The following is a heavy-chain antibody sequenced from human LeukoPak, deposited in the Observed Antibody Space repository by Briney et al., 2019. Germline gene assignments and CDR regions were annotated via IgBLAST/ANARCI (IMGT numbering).Heavy chain of an antibody. Sequence: GGSLRLSCAPSGFTFSSYAMSWVRQAPGRGLEWVSAISGSGGSTYYADSVKGRFTISRDNSKNTLYLQMNSLRAEDTAVYYCAKDQAYYYDSSADYWGQGTLVTVSS. J-gene: IGHJ4*02. D-gene: IGHD3-22*01. CDR3: AKDQAYYYDSSADY. CDR1: GFTFSSYA. V-gene: IGHV3-23*01. CDR2: ISGSGGST.